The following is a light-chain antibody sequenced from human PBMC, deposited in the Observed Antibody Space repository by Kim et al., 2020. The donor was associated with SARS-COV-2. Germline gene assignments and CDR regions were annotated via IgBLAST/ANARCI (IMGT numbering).Light chain of an antibody. CDR3: QQYNTFPPT. Sequence: ASIGDRVTITCRASQAIDKYLAWVHQQPGKAPKSLIFDAATLQSGVPSRFSGSGFGTDFTFTISSLQPEDFGTYFCQQYNTFPPTFGGGTKVDIK. CDR2: DAA. V-gene: IGKV1-16*01. CDR1: QAIDKY. J-gene: IGKJ4*01.